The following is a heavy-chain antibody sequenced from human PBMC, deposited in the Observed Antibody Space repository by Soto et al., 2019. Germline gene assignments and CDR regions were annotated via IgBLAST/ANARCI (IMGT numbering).Heavy chain of an antibody. V-gene: IGHV3-30-3*01. CDR1: GFTFSSYA. Sequence: GGSLRLSCAASGFTFSSYAMHWVRQAPGKGLEWVAVISYDGSNKYYADSVKGRFTISRDNSKNMLYLQVNSLRVEDTAVYYCARIPGYWYGLDVWGQGTTVTVSS. CDR3: ARIPGYWYGLDV. CDR2: ISYDGSNK. J-gene: IGHJ6*02. D-gene: IGHD2-21*01.